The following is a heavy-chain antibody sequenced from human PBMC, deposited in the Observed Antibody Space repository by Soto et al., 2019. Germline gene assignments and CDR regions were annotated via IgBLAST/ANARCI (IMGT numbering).Heavy chain of an antibody. CDR1: GFTFSSYA. CDR2: ISGSGGST. J-gene: IGHJ6*02. Sequence: PGGSLRLSCAASGFTFSSYAMSWVRQAPGKGLEWVSAISGSGGSTYYADSVKGRFTISRDNSKNTLYPQMNSLRAEDTAVYYCAKITTLRGGGMDVWGQGTTVTVSS. V-gene: IGHV3-23*01. D-gene: IGHD4-4*01. CDR3: AKITTLRGGGMDV.